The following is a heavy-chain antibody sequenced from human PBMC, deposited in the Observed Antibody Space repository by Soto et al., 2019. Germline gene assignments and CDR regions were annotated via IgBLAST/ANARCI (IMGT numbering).Heavy chain of an antibody. D-gene: IGHD2-15*01. CDR2: ISDSGST. CDR3: VRGGDIQLWLAFDD. Sequence: QVHLQESGPGLVRPSDTLSLTCSVSGASISDYYWSWIRQPPGQGLEWIGYISDSGSTTYNPSLRGRATMSLATSKNQVSLQLTSVTAADTAGYYCVRGGDIQLWLAFDDWGPGALVTVSS. V-gene: IGHV4-59*07. J-gene: IGHJ4*02. CDR1: GASISDYY.